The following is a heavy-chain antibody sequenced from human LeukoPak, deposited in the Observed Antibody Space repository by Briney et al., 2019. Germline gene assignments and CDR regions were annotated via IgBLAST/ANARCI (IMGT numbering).Heavy chain of an antibody. Sequence: GGSLRLSCAASEFTSSAFWMTWGRRPPGKGLEWVANINEDGTEKEYVDSVKGRFTIFRDNDKNSVFLQMNSLRAEDTAVYYCAIFAGAVPGNLLLWGKGTTVIVSA. CDR3: AIFAGAVPGNLLL. D-gene: IGHD2-8*02. CDR2: INEDGTEK. V-gene: IGHV3-7*01. J-gene: IGHJ6*04. CDR1: EFTSSAFW.